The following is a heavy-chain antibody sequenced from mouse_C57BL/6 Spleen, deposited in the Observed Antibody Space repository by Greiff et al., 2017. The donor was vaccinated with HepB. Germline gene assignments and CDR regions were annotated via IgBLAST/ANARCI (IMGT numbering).Heavy chain of an antibody. D-gene: IGHD1-1*01. CDR1: GYTFTSYW. Sequence: QVQLQQPGAELVRPGSSVKLSCKASGYTFTSYWMHWVKQRPIQGLEWIGNIDPSDSETHYNQKFKDKATLTVDKSSSTAYMQLSSLTSEDSAVYYCAYGSRDAMDDWGQGTSVTVSS. CDR2: IDPSDSET. J-gene: IGHJ4*01. V-gene: IGHV1-52*01. CDR3: AYGSRDAMDD.